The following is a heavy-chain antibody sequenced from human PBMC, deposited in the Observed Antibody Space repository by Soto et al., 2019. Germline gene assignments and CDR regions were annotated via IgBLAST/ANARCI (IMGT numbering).Heavy chain of an antibody. CDR3: AKVLSKNYYYPFDF. J-gene: IGHJ4*02. D-gene: IGHD3-10*01. V-gene: IGHV3-23*01. CDR2: ISGGSSVT. CDR1: GFTFSDYA. Sequence: GVSLSLSCTASGFTFSDYAMAWVRQAPGKGLEWVSTISGGSSVTYYGDSVKGRFTISRDNAKKTLFLQLNRLSAEDTATYYCAKVLSKNYYYPFDFWGQGTQVTVSS.